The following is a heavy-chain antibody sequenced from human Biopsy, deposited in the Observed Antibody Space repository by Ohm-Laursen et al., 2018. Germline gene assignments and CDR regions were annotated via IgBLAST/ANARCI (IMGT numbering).Heavy chain of an antibody. V-gene: IGHV4-59*07. Sequence: SGTLSLTCSVSGGSIISYYWTWIRQPSGKGLEWIGHVYNGGITNYNPSLKSRVTISKDTSKNQFSLQVNSVTAADTAVYYCARTPRDSFWSGSYKRGLWFDPWGQGTLVIV. J-gene: IGHJ5*02. D-gene: IGHD3-3*01. CDR2: VYNGGIT. CDR1: GGSIISYY. CDR3: ARTPRDSFWSGSYKRGLWFDP.